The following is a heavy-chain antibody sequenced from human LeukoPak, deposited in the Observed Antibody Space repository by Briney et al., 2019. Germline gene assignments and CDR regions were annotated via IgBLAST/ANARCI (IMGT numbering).Heavy chain of an antibody. V-gene: IGHV4-34*01. CDR2: INHSGST. CDR1: GGSFSGYY. CDR3: ATHNLGITIFGVVIAHNWFDP. D-gene: IGHD3-3*01. Sequence: SETLSLTCAVYGGSFSGYYWSWIRQPPGKGLEWIGEINHSGSTSYNPSLKSRVIISVDTSKNQFSLKLSSVTAADTAVYYCATHNLGITIFGVVIAHNWFDPWGQGTLVTVSS. J-gene: IGHJ5*02.